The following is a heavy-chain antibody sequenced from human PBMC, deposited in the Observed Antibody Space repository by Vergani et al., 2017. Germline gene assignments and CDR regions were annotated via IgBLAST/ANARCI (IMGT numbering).Heavy chain of an antibody. CDR1: GGSFSGYY. J-gene: IGHJ6*02. CDR3: ARHDSGHYDASYYGLDV. V-gene: IGHV4-34*01. Sequence: QVQLQQWGAGLLKPSETLSLTCAVYGGSFSGYYWSWIRQPPGKGLEWIGEINHSGSTNYNPSLKSRDTISLDTSKNQFSLKLSSVTAADTAVYYCARHDSGHYDASYYGLDVWGQGTTVTVSS. CDR2: INHSGST. D-gene: IGHD3-16*01.